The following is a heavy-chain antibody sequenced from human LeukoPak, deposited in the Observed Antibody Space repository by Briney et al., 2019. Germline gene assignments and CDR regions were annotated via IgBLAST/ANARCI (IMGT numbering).Heavy chain of an antibody. CDR2: IRSKGDGGTT. D-gene: IGHD2/OR15-2a*01. V-gene: IGHV3-15*01. CDR1: GFTVSNAW. CDR3: TTYNSRDAFDI. Sequence: PGGSLRLSCAASGFTVSNAWMSWVRQAPGKGLEWVGRIRSKGDGGTTDYAAPVKGRFTISRDDSRNTLYLQMNSLKTEDTAVYYCTTYNSRDAFDIWGQGTMVTVSP. J-gene: IGHJ3*02.